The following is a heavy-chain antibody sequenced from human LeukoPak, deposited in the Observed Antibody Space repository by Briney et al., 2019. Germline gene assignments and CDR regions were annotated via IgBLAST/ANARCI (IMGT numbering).Heavy chain of an antibody. D-gene: IGHD3-22*01. CDR3: AGRNYDSSGYYLSY. CDR2: ISTSSSYI. Sequence: GGSLRLSCAASGFTFSTYGMSWVRLAPGGGLEWVSSISTSSSYIYYADSVKGRFTISRDNAKNSLYLQMNSLRAEDTAVYYCAGRNYDSSGYYLSYWGQGTLVTVSS. CDR1: GFTFSTYG. J-gene: IGHJ4*02. V-gene: IGHV3-21*01.